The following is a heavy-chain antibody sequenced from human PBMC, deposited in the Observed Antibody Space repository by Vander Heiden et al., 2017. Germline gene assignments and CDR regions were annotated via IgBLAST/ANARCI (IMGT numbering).Heavy chain of an antibody. CDR3: GGFSVGGDY. Sequence: QEQLVQPGGGVVQPGRSLRLSSAPSGFTFSSDGMHWVRQAPGKGLEWVAVIWYDGSDKYYADSVKGRFTISRDNSKNTLYLQMSSLRAEDTAVYYCGGFSVGGDYWGQGTLVTVSS. D-gene: IGHD3-16*01. J-gene: IGHJ4*02. CDR2: IWYDGSDK. CDR1: GFTFSSDG. V-gene: IGHV3-33*01.